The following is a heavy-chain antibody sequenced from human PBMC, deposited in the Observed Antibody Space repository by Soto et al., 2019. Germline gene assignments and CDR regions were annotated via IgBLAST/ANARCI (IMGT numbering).Heavy chain of an antibody. V-gene: IGHV3-33*01. CDR2: IWYDGSNK. J-gene: IGHJ4*02. Sequence: GGSLRLSCAASGFTFSSYGMHWVRQAPGKGLEWVAVIWYDGSNKYYADSVKGRFTISRDNSKNTLYLQMNSLRAEDTAVYYCARGHLDYYDSSGYYDYFDYWGQGTLVTAPQ. D-gene: IGHD3-22*01. CDR3: ARGHLDYYDSSGYYDYFDY. CDR1: GFTFSSYG.